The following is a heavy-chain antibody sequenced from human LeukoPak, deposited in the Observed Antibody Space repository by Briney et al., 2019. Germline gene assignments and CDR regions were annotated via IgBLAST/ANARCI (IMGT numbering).Heavy chain of an antibody. V-gene: IGHV3-74*01. J-gene: IGHJ4*02. CDR2: INSDGSST. D-gene: IGHD3-22*01. CDR3: ARGLVHDTSGYYSDY. Sequence: SLRLXXAASGXTXSAFWMHWVHQAPGKGLVWVSRINSDGSSTTYADSVKGRFTISRDNAKNTLYLQMNSLRAEDTAVYYCARGLVHDTSGYYSDYWGQGTLLTVSS. CDR1: GXTXSAFW.